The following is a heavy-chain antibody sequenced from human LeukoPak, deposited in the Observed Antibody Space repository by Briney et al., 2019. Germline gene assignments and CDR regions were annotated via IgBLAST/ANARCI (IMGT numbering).Heavy chain of an antibody. CDR1: GYSFTSYW. CDR2: IYPGDSDT. D-gene: IGHD3-22*01. CDR3: ARSHYHDSSGYYYFDY. V-gene: IGHV5-51*01. J-gene: IGHJ4*02. Sequence: GESLKISCKGSGYSFTSYWIGWVRQMPGKGLEWMGIIYPGDSDTRYSPSFQGQVTISADKSISTAYLQWSSLKASDTAMYYCARSHYHDSSGYYYFDYWGQGTLVTVSS.